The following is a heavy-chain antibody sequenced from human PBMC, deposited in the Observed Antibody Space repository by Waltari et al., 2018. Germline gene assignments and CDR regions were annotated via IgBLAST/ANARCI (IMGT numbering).Heavy chain of an antibody. D-gene: IGHD6-19*01. CDR3: AAHIAVAEPFDY. CDR1: GFTFTSSA. CDR2: IVVGSGNT. Sequence: QMQLVQSGPEVKKPGTSVKVSCKASGFTFTSSAVQWVRQARGQRLEWIGWIVVGSGNTNYAQKVQERVTITRDMSTSTAYMELSSLRSEDTAVYYCAAHIAVAEPFDYWGQGTLVTVSS. V-gene: IGHV1-58*01. J-gene: IGHJ4*02.